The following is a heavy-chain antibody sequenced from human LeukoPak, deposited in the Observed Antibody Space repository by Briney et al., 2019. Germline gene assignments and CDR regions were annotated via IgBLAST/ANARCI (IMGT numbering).Heavy chain of an antibody. CDR3: TRDEAAATN. J-gene: IGHJ4*02. CDR2: IKQDGREK. Sequence: GGSLRPSCAGSGFTFSGYWMSWVRQAPGKGPEWVANIKQDGREKHYVDSVKGRFTISRDNVKSSLYLQMNNLRAEDTAVYYCTRDEAAATNWGQGTLVTVSS. V-gene: IGHV3-7*01. D-gene: IGHD6-13*01. CDR1: GFTFSGYW.